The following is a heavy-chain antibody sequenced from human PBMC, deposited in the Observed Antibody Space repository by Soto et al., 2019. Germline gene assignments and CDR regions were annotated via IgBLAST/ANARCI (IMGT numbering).Heavy chain of an antibody. J-gene: IGHJ4*02. D-gene: IGHD2-21*02. V-gene: IGHV3-64D*06. CDR2: ISSNGGST. CDR1: GFTFSSYA. Sequence: QPGGSLRLSCSASGFTFSSYAMHWVRQAPGKGLEYVSAISSNGGSTYYADSVKGRFTISRDNSKNTLYLQMSSLRAEDTAVYYCVKAHIVVVTAMPYFDYWGQGTLVTVSS. CDR3: VKAHIVVVTAMPYFDY.